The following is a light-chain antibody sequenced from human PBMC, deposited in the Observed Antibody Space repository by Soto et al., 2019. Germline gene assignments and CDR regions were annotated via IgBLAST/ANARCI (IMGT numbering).Light chain of an antibody. J-gene: IGKJ1*01. V-gene: IGKV3-15*01. CDR2: GAS. Sequence: EIVMTQSPATLSVSPGERATLSCRASQSVSSNLAWYQQKPGQAPRLLIYGASTRATGIPARFSGSGSGTEFTLTISSRQSEDVAVYYGQQHNNWPPGTFGQGTKVESK. CDR3: QQHNNWPPGT. CDR1: QSVSSN.